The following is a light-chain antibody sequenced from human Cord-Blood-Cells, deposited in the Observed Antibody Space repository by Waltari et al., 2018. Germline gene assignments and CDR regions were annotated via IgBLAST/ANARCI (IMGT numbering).Light chain of an antibody. CDR3: QQYGSSPRT. J-gene: IGKJ1*01. CDR1: QSVSSSY. CDR2: GAS. V-gene: IGKV3-20*01. Sequence: EIVLTQSPGTLSLSPGGRATLSCRASQSVSSSYLAWYQQKPGQAPRLLISGASSRATGIPNMFSGSGAGTDFTLTSSRLGPEDFAVYYCQQYGSSPRTFGQGTKVEI.